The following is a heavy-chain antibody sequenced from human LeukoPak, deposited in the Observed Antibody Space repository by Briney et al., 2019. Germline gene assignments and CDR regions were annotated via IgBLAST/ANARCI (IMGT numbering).Heavy chain of an antibody. CDR3: ARDNPSGYTYGYEHYFYYIDV. Sequence: SETLSLTCAVYGGSFSGYYFTWIRQPPGKGLEWIGCIHSGGTTNYNPSLMSRVTLSVDTSKNQISLRLTSVTAADTALYYCARDNPSGYTYGYEHYFYYIDVWGKGTTVTVSS. CDR2: IHSGGTT. CDR1: GGSFSGYY. J-gene: IGHJ6*03. V-gene: IGHV4-59*10. D-gene: IGHD5-18*01.